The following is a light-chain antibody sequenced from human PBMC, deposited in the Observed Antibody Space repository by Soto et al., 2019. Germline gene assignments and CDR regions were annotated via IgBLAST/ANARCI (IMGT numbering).Light chain of an antibody. Sequence: EIVLTQSPGTLSLSPGERATLSCRASQSVIKSYLAGYQQKPAQAPGLLIYGASNRATGIPDRFSGSGSGIDFTLTISRLEPEDFVVYYCQQTGSSSGWTFGQGTTVEIK. J-gene: IGKJ1*01. CDR1: QSVIKSY. CDR2: GAS. V-gene: IGKV3-20*01. CDR3: QQTGSSSGWT.